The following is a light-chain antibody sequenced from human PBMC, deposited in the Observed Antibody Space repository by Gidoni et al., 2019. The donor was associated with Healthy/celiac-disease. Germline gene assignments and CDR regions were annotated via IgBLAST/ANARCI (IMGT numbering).Light chain of an antibody. CDR2: GAS. J-gene: IGKJ2*01. CDR3: QQYGSSPWT. Sequence: EIVLTQSPRTLSLSPGERATLSCRASQSVSSSYLAWYQHKPGQAPRLLIYGASSRATGIPDRFSVSGSGTDFTLTISRLEPEDFAVYYCQQYGSSPWTFGQXTKLEIK. V-gene: IGKV3-20*01. CDR1: QSVSSSY.